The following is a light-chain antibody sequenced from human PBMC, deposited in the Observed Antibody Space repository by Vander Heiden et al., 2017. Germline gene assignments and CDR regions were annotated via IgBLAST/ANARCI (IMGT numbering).Light chain of an antibody. J-gene: IGKJ4*01. V-gene: IGKV1-39*01. Sequence: IQMTQSPSSLSASVGDRVTITCRASQSISSYLNWYQQKPGKAPKLLIYAASSLQSGVPSRFSGSGSGTDFTLTISSLQPEDVATYYCQKSYSTPLTFGGGTKVEIK. CDR1: QSISSY. CDR3: QKSYSTPLT. CDR2: AAS.